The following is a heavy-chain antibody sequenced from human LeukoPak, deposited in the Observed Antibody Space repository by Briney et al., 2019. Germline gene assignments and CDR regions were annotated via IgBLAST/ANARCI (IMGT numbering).Heavy chain of an antibody. CDR3: ARDRQVLLWFGELLGNYYYYYGMDV. V-gene: IGHV1-2*02. CDR1: GYTFTGYY. J-gene: IGHJ6*02. D-gene: IGHD3-10*01. Sequence: ASVKVSCKASGYTFTGYYMHWVRQAPGQGLEWMGWINPNSGGTNYAQKFQGRVTMTRDTSISTAYMELSRLRSDDTAVYYCARDRQVLLWFGELLGNYYYYYGMDVWGQGTTVTVSS. CDR2: INPNSGGT.